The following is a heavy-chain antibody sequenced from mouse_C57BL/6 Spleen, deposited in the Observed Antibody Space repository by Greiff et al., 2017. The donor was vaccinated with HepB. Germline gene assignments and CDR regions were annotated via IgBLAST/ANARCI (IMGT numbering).Heavy chain of an antibody. CDR3: ARVGPTVVFDY. D-gene: IGHD1-1*01. CDR1: GYTFTSYW. Sequence: QVQLQQPGTELVKPGASVKLSCKASGYTFTSYWMHWVKQRPGQGLEWIGNINPSNGDTNYNEKFKSKATLTVDKSSSTAYMQISSLTSEDSAVYYCARVGPTVVFDYWGQGTTLTVSS. J-gene: IGHJ2*01. CDR2: INPSNGDT. V-gene: IGHV1-53*01.